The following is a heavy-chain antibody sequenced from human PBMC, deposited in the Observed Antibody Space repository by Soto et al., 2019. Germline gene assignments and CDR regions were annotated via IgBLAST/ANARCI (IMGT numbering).Heavy chain of an antibody. Sequence: PSETLSLTCSVSGGSISSDYWSWIRQPPGKGLEWIGYIYYSGSTNYNPSLKSRVTISVDTSKTQFSLKLTSVTAADTAVYYCARGQYTLTYWGQGTLVTVSS. J-gene: IGHJ4*02. D-gene: IGHD3-16*01. CDR2: IYYSGST. CDR3: ARGQYTLTY. CDR1: GGSISSDY. V-gene: IGHV4-59*01.